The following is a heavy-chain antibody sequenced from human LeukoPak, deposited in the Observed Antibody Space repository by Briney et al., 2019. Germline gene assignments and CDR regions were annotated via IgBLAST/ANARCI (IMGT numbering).Heavy chain of an antibody. Sequence: RPGGSLRLSCAASGFTFSSYPMSWVRQAPGKGQERVSSISGRGGSTYYADSVKGRFTISRDNSKNTLYLQMNSLRAEDTAVYYCAKVSGADTREYFQHWGQGTLVTVSS. J-gene: IGHJ1*01. V-gene: IGHV3-23*01. CDR2: ISGRGGST. CDR1: GFTFSSYP. CDR3: AKVSGADTREYFQH. D-gene: IGHD5-18*01.